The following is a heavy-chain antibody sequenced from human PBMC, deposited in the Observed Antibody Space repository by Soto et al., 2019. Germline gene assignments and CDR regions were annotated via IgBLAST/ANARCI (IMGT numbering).Heavy chain of an antibody. D-gene: IGHD4-4*01. J-gene: IGHJ4*02. CDR2: IGTAGDT. CDR1: GFTFSSYD. CDR3: ARVRSQYYFDY. V-gene: IGHV3-13*01. Sequence: GGSLRLSCAASGFTFSSYDMHWVRQATGKGLEWVSAIGTAGDTYYPGSVKGRFTISRENAKNSLYLQMNSLRAEDTAVYYCARVRSQYYFDYWGQGTLVTVS.